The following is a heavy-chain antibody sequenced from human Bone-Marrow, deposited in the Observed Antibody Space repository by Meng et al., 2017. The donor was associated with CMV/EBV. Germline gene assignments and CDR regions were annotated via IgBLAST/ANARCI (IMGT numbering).Heavy chain of an antibody. CDR3: ARDPIAATFYGMDV. D-gene: IGHD6-13*01. V-gene: IGHV3-48*04. Sequence: GESLKISCAASGFTFSSYSMNWVRQAPGKGLEWVSYISSSSSTIYYADSVKGRFTISRDNAKNSLYLQMNSLRAEDTAVYYCARDPIAATFYGMDVWGQGTTVTVSS. CDR1: GFTFSSYS. CDR2: ISSSSSTI. J-gene: IGHJ6*02.